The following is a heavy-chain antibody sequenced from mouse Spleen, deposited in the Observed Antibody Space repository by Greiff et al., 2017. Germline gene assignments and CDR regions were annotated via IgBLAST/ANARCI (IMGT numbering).Heavy chain of an antibody. Sequence: QVQLQQPGAELVKPGASVKLSCKASGYTFTSYWMQWVKQRPGQGLEWIGEIDPSDSYTNYNQKFKGKATLTVDTSSSTAYMQLSSLTSEDSAVYYCARARYSNSLAYWGQGTLVTVSA. D-gene: IGHD2-5*01. J-gene: IGHJ3*01. V-gene: IGHV1-50*01. CDR1: GYTFTSYW. CDR3: ARARYSNSLAY. CDR2: IDPSDSYT.